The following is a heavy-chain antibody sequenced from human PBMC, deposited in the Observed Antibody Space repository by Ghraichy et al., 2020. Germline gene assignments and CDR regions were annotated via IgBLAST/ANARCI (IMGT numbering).Heavy chain of an antibody. CDR2: FGGSGGYI. CDR1: GFTFRSYA. V-gene: IGHV3-21*01. D-gene: IGHD6-6*01. Sequence: GGSLRLSCAASGFTFRSYAMTWVRQAPGKGLEWVSSFGGSGGYIFYPDSVKGRFTISRDNAKHSLYLQMNSLRSEDTVVYFCAGERAAPPFYYYGLDVWGQGSTVTVAS. J-gene: IGHJ6*02. CDR3: AGERAAPPFYYYGLDV.